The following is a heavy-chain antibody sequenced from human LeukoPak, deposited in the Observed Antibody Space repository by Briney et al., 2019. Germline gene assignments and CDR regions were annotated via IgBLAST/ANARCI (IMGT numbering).Heavy chain of an antibody. V-gene: IGHV3-23*01. CDR2: ISGSGGST. Sequence: GGSLRLSCAASGFTFSSYAMTWVRQAPGKGLEWVSVISGSGGSTYYPDSVKRRFTISRDNSKNTLYLQMNSLRTEDTAVYFCAREPTYDILTSDAFDIWGQGTMVTVSS. J-gene: IGHJ3*02. D-gene: IGHD3-9*01. CDR1: GFTFSSYA. CDR3: AREPTYDILTSDAFDI.